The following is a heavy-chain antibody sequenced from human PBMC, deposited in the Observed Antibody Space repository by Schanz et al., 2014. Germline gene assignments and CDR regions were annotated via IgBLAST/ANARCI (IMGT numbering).Heavy chain of an antibody. V-gene: IGHV1-18*01. J-gene: IGHJ4*02. CDR2: ISAYNGNT. D-gene: IGHD3-3*01. CDR3: ARDRRFFDRDDLYYFDS. Sequence: QVQVVQSGAELKKPGASVRVSCKASGYTFTTYAMSWVRQAPGQGLEWMGWISAYNGNTKYPQKLQGRVTMTTDTSTSTAYMELRSLRSEDTAVYYCARDRRFFDRDDLYYFDSWGQGTLVTVSS. CDR1: GYTFTTYA.